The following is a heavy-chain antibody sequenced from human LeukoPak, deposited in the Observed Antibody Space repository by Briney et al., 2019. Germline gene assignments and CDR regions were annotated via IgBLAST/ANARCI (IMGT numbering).Heavy chain of an antibody. Sequence: ASVKVSCKASGYTFTSYDINWVRQATGQGLEWMGWMNPNSGNTNYAQKLQGRVTMTTDTSTSTAYMELRSLRSDDTAVYYCASLNYDFPFDYWGQGTLVTVSS. CDR3: ASLNYDFPFDY. CDR1: GYTFTSYD. CDR2: MNPNSGNT. D-gene: IGHD3-3*01. J-gene: IGHJ4*02. V-gene: IGHV1-18*01.